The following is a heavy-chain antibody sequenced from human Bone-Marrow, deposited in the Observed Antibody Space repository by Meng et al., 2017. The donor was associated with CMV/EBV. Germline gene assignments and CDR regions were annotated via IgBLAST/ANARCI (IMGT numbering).Heavy chain of an antibody. Sequence: ASVKVSCKASGYTFTSYDINWVRQATRQGLEWMGWMNPNSGNTGYAQKFQGRVTITRNTSISTAYMELSSLRSEDTAVYYCARAPAYCSSTSCLRDYYYYGMDVWGQGTTVTVSS. J-gene: IGHJ6*02. CDR2: MNPNSGNT. V-gene: IGHV1-8*03. CDR1: GYTFTSYD. CDR3: ARAPAYCSSTSCLRDYYYYGMDV. D-gene: IGHD2-2*01.